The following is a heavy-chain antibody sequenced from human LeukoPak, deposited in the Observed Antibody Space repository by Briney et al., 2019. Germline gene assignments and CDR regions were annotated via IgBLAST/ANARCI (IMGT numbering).Heavy chain of an antibody. CDR1: GGSISSGGYY. CDR2: ISWNSGSI. CDR3: AKMIRGYFDY. J-gene: IGHJ4*02. D-gene: IGHD3-10*01. V-gene: IGHV3-9*01. Sequence: LSLTCTVSGGSISSGGYYWSWIRQHPGKGLEWVSGISWNSGSIGYADSVKGRFTISRDNAKNSLYLQMNSLRAEDTALYYCAKMIRGYFDYWGQGTLVTVSS.